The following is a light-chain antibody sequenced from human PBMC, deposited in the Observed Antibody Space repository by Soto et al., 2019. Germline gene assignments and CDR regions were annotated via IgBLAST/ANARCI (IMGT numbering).Light chain of an antibody. Sequence: EIVLTQSPGTLSLSPGERATLSCRASQSVSVNSLAWYQQKGGQAPRLLIHAASTRATGVPDRFSGTGSGTDFALTISRLETDDSAVYYCQQYGGSPRTCGRGTKVDIK. V-gene: IGKV3-20*01. CDR2: AAS. J-gene: IGKJ3*01. CDR1: QSVSVNS. CDR3: QQYGGSPRT.